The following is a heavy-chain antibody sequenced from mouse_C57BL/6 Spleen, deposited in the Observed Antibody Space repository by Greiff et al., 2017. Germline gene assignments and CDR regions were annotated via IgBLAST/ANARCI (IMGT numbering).Heavy chain of an antibody. V-gene: IGHV10-1*01. CDR1: GFSFNTYA. J-gene: IGHJ1*03. D-gene: IGHD1-1*01. CDR3: VSPITTVTGWYFDV. Sequence: EVQLVESGGGLVQPKGSLKLSCAASGFSFNTYAMNWVRQAPGKGLEWVARIRSKSNNYATYYADSVKDSVTISRDDSESMLYLQMNNVKTKDTAMYYCVSPITTVTGWYFDVWGTGTTVTVSS. CDR2: IRSKSNNYAT.